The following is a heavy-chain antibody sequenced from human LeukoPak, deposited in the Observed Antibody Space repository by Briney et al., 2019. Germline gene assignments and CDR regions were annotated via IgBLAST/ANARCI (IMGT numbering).Heavy chain of an antibody. V-gene: IGHV3-53*01. J-gene: IGHJ4*02. CDR2: IYSGGGT. Sequence: GGSLRLSCAASGFTFSTYGMSWVRQAPGKGLEWVSIIYSGGGTYYADSVKGRFTISRDNSKNTLYLQMNSLRADDTAVYYCARGCYYERSGYCPFDYWGPGTLVTVSS. CDR3: ARGCYYERSGYCPFDY. CDR1: GFTFSTYG. D-gene: IGHD3-22*01.